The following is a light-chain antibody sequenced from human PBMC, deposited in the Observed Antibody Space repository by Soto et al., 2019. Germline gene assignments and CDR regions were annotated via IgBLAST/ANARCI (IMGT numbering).Light chain of an antibody. V-gene: IGKV1-9*01. CDR1: QGISSY. CDR2: AAS. CDR3: QQLNSYPVT. J-gene: IGKJ4*01. Sequence: DIQLTQSPSFLSASVGDRVTITCRASQGISSYLAWYQKKPGKAPNLLIYAASTLQTGVPSRFSGSGFGTEFTLTISSLQPEDFGTYYCQQLNSYPVTFGGGTRVEIK.